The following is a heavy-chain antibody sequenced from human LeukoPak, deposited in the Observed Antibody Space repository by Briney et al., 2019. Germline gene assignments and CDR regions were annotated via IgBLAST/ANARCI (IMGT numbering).Heavy chain of an antibody. Sequence: SETLSLTCTVSGGSISSYYWSWIRQPPGKGLEWIGYIYYSGSTNYNPSLKSRVTISVDTSKNQFSLKLSSVTAEDTAVYYCAKEKPRDAFDIWGQGTMVTVSS. CDR1: GGSISSYY. V-gene: IGHV4-59*01. CDR2: IYYSGST. J-gene: IGHJ3*02. CDR3: AKEKPRDAFDI.